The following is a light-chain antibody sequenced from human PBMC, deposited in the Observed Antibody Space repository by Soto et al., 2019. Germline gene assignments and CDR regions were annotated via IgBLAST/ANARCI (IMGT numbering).Light chain of an antibody. CDR1: SSDVGGYNY. V-gene: IGLV2-14*01. CDR3: SSYTTSSTLSVV. Sequence: QSALTQPASVSGSPGQSITISCTGTSSDVGGYNYVSWYQQHPGKAPKLMIYDVSSRPSGVSNRFSGSKSGTTASLTISGLQAEDEADYYCSSYTTSSTLSVVFGGGTKLTVL. J-gene: IGLJ2*01. CDR2: DVS.